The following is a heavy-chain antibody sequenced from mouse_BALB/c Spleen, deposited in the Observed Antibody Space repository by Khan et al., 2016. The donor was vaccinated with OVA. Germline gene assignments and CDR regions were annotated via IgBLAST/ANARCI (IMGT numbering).Heavy chain of an antibody. J-gene: IGHJ2*01. CDR3: ARTARIKY. Sequence: LQQSGPGLVKPSQSLSLTCTVTGYSITSGYGWNWIRQFPGNKLEWMGYISYSGSTNYNPSLKSRISITRDTSMNQFFLQLNSVTTEDTATYYCARTARIKYWGQGTTLTVSS. CDR1: GYSITSGYG. CDR2: ISYSGST. D-gene: IGHD1-2*01. V-gene: IGHV3-2*02.